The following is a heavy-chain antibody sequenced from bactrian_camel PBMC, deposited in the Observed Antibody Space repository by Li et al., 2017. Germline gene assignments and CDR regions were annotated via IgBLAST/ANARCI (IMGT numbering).Heavy chain of an antibody. Sequence: HVQLVESGGGLVQPGTSVRLSCPASGFALGEYELCWVRQAPGKGLEWVSGIDGDGRIIDYADSVKGRFTISRDNAENMLTLQLSSLKPEDTGVYYCATIIGKYWGQGTQVTVS. CDR1: GFALGEYE. CDR2: IDGDGRII. CDR3: ATIIGKY. J-gene: IGHJ4*01. V-gene: IGHV3-2*01.